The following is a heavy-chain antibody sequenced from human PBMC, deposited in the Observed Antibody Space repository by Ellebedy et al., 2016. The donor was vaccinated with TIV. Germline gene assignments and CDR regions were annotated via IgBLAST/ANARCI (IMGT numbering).Heavy chain of an antibody. J-gene: IGHJ4*02. V-gene: IGHV7-4-1*02. Sequence: AASVKVSCKASGYTFTSHGINWTRQAPGQGLEWMGWINTRTGTPTYAPDFSGRLLFSLDTSLSTAYLQISSLTAEDTAIYYCARDAPVEGASLFDYWGQGALVTVSS. CDR2: INTRTGTP. CDR3: ARDAPVEGASLFDY. CDR1: GYTFTSHG. D-gene: IGHD3-16*01.